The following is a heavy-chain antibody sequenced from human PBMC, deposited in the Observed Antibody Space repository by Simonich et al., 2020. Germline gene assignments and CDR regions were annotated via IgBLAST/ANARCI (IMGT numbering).Heavy chain of an antibody. J-gene: IGHJ4*02. CDR1: GGSFSGYY. CDR3: ARHLQLGPFDY. D-gene: IGHD1-1*01. V-gene: IGHV4-34*01. CDR2: INHSGTT. Sequence: QVQLQQWGAGLLKPSETLSLTCAVYGGSFSGYYCSWISQPPGKGVEWIGEINHSGTTNYNPYLKSRVTISVDTSKNQFSLKLSSVTAADTAVYYCARHLQLGPFDYWGQGTLVTVSS.